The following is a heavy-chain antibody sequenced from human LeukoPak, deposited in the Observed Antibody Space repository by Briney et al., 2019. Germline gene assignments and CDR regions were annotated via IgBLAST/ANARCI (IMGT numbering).Heavy chain of an antibody. CDR3: ARDHNYAFDN. D-gene: IGHD1-1*01. V-gene: IGHV3-48*04. CDR1: GFTFSDYS. J-gene: IGHJ4*02. CDR2: VGISSGNT. Sequence: GGSLRLPCIVSGFTFSDYSMNWVRQAPGKGLEWISYVGISSGNTKYADSVKGRFTISGDSARNSLYLQMSSLRVEDTAVYYCARDHNYAFDNWGQGTLVTVSS.